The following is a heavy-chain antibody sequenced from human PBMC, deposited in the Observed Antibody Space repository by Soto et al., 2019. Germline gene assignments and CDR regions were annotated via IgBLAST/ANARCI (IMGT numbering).Heavy chain of an antibody. V-gene: IGHV3-74*01. CDR3: ARDRVTYWFDY. D-gene: IGHD2-21*02. J-gene: IGHJ4*02. Sequence: GGSLRLSCAASGFTFSSYWMHWVRQAPGKGLVWVSRINSYGSSTSYADSVKGRFTISRDNAKNTLYLQMNSLRAEDTAVYYCARDRVTYWFDYWGQGTLVTVSS. CDR1: GFTFSSYW. CDR2: INSYGSST.